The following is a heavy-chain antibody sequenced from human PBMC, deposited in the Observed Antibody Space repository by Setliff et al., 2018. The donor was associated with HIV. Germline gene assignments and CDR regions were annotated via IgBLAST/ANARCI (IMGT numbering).Heavy chain of an antibody. J-gene: IGHJ4*02. CDR3: ASGSGYCNKGDCYIGVHRTPDKYYFDS. V-gene: IGHV1-69*05. Sequence: SVKVSCKASGDTFSNYAITWVRQAPGQGLEWMGGINPLFGTTNYAHNFQGRLTITTDQIMSTAYMELTSLRPEDTAVYYCASGSGYCNKGDCYIGVHRTPDKYYFDSWGQGTLVTVSS. CDR2: INPLFGTT. CDR1: GDTFSNYA. D-gene: IGHD2-8*01.